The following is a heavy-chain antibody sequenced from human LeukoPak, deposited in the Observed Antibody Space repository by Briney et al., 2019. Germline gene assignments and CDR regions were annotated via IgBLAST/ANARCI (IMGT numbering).Heavy chain of an antibody. CDR2: ISAYNGNT. D-gene: IGHD2-2*02. J-gene: IGHJ6*03. Sequence: ASVKVSCKASGYTFTSYGISWVRQAPGQGLEWMGWISAYNGNTNYAQKLQGRVTMTTDTSTSTAYMELGSLRSDDTAVYYCARDRRRYCSSTSCYTSKDYMDVWGKGTTVTVSS. V-gene: IGHV1-18*01. CDR1: GYTFTSYG. CDR3: ARDRRRYCSSTSCYTSKDYMDV.